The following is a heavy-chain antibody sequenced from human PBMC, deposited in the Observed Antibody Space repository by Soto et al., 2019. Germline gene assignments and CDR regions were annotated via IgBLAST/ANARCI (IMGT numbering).Heavy chain of an antibody. J-gene: IGHJ3*02. CDR2: IRVKNGNT. Sequence: QVQLVQSGGEVKKPGASVKVSCKASGYTFNSYGISWVRQAPGQGLEWMGWIRVKNGNTNYAQNFQGRFTMTTDTSTSTAYMERRSLRSDDTAVYYCARGPTVGDIWGQGTMVTVS. CDR3: ARGPTVGDI. CDR1: GYTFNSYG. D-gene: IGHD3-16*01. V-gene: IGHV1-18*01.